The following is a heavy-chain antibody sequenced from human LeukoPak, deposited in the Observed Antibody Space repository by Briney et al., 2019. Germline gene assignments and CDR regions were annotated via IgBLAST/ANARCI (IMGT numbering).Heavy chain of an antibody. D-gene: IGHD6-19*01. Sequence: PSETLSLTCTVSGGSISSNTHYWGWIRQPPGKGLEWIGSIYHSGSTYYNPSLKSRVTISVDTSKNQFSLKLSSVTAADTAVYYCARGARVAGSTFDYWGQGTLVTVSS. CDR2: IYHSGST. J-gene: IGHJ4*02. CDR1: GGSISSNTHY. V-gene: IGHV4-39*07. CDR3: ARGARVAGSTFDY.